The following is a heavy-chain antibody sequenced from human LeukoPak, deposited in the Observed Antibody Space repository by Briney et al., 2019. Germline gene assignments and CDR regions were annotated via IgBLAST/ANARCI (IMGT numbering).Heavy chain of an antibody. V-gene: IGHV1-2*02. CDR1: GYTFTGYY. CDR3: ATASSGWFLFDY. Sequence: ASVKVSCKASGYTFTGYYMHWVRQAPGQGLEWMGWINPNSGGTNYAQKFQGRVTMTRDTSISTAYMELSRLRSDDTAVYYCATASSGWFLFDYWSQGTLVTVSS. J-gene: IGHJ4*02. CDR2: INPNSGGT. D-gene: IGHD6-19*01.